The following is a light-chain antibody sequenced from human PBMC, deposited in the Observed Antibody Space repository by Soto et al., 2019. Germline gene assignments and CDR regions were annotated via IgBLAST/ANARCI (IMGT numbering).Light chain of an antibody. CDR1: SSNIGAGYD. V-gene: IGLV1-40*01. J-gene: IGLJ2*01. Sequence: QSVLTQPPSVSGAPGQRVTISCTGSSSNIGAGYDVHWYQQLPGTAPKLLFYGNSNRPSGVPDRFSGSKSGTSASLAITGLQAEDEADYYCQSYDSSLSGNVVFGGGTKLTVL. CDR3: QSYDSSLSGNVV. CDR2: GNS.